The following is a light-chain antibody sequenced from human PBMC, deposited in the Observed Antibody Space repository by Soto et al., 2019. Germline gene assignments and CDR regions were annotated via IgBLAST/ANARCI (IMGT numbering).Light chain of an antibody. CDR2: EVR. Sequence: QTALTQPASVSGSPGQSITTSCTGTSSDIGGYDYVSWYQQRPGKAPKLMIYEVRYRPSGVSNRFSGSKSGNTASLTISGLQAEDEADYYCCSYTRTSNHYFFGSGTKVTAL. CDR1: SSDIGGYDY. V-gene: IGLV2-14*01. J-gene: IGLJ1*01. CDR3: CSYTRTSNHYF.